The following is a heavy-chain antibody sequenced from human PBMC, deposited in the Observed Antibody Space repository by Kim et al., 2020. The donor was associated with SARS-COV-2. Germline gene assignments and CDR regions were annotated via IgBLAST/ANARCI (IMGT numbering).Heavy chain of an antibody. CDR3: ARGGGYSYGSDYFDY. Sequence: PSRKSRVTISVDPSKNQFSLKLSAVTAADTAVYYCARGGGYSYGSDYFDYWGQGTLVTVSS. J-gene: IGHJ4*02. V-gene: IGHV4-59*09. D-gene: IGHD5-18*01.